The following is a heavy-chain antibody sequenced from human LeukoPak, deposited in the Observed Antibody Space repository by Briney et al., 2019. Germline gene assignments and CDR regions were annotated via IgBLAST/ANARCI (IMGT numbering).Heavy chain of an antibody. CDR2: ISSSGRTI. D-gene: IGHD3-9*01. J-gene: IGHJ4*02. Sequence: GGSLRLSCAASGFTFSSYEMNWVRQAPGKGLEWISYISSSGRTIYNADSVKGRITISRDNAKNSLYLQMNSLRAEDTAVYYCAKTTYYDILTGYYAPNFDYWGQGTLVTVSS. CDR3: AKTTYYDILTGYYAPNFDY. V-gene: IGHV3-48*03. CDR1: GFTFSSYE.